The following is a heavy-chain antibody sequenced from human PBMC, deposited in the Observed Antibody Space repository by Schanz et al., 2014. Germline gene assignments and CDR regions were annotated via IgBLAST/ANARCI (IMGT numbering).Heavy chain of an antibody. Sequence: EVQLVESGGGLIQPGGSLRLSCVASGFTVSSNYMSWVRQAPGKGLEWVSVIYSDGRTYYGDSVKGRFTISRDKSKNTLYLQMNSLRAEDTAVYYCARTNIAARRPRGDYYYYGMDVWGQGTTVTVSS. CDR3: ARTNIAARRPRGDYYYYGMDV. CDR1: GFTVSSNY. V-gene: IGHV3-53*01. CDR2: IYSDGRT. J-gene: IGHJ6*02. D-gene: IGHD6-6*01.